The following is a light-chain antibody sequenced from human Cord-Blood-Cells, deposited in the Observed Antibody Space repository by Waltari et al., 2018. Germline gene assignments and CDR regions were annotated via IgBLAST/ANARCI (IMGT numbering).Light chain of an antibody. J-gene: IGLJ2*01. CDR1: SSDVGGYNY. Sequence: QSALTQPASVSGSPGQSITISCTGTSSDVGGYNYVSWYQQHPGKAPKLMIDEVSNRPSGVSNRCSGSKSGNTASLTISGLQAEDEADYYCSSYTSSSTLVVFGGGTKLTVL. CDR2: EVS. CDR3: SSYTSSSTLVV. V-gene: IGLV2-14*01.